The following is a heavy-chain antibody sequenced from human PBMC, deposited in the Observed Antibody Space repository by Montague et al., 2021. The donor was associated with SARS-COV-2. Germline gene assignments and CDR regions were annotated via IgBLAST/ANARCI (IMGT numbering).Heavy chain of an antibody. CDR1: GFTFRSSW. Sequence: SLRLSCAASGFTFRSSWISWVRQAPGTGLELVANINQDGSDKYYVDSVKGRFTISRDNAKNSLYLQLNSLRAEDTAVYYCARSRPRPDYDSWGYYFDYWGQGTPVTVSS. CDR3: ARSRPRPDYDSWGYYFDY. D-gene: IGHD3-22*01. CDR2: INQDGSDK. J-gene: IGHJ4*03. V-gene: IGHV3-7*03.